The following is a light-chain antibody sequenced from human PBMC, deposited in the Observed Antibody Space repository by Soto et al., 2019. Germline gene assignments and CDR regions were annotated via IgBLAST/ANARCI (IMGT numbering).Light chain of an antibody. CDR3: AAWDNSLSGSYV. CDR2: GNN. Sequence: QSVLTQPPSASGTPGQRVTIYCSGSSSNIGNNTVNWYQQLPGTAPKLLVYGNNQRPSGVPDRFSGSKSGTSASLAVSGLQSEDEADYYCAAWDNSLSGSYVFGTGTKLTVL. CDR1: SSNIGNNT. V-gene: IGLV1-44*01. J-gene: IGLJ1*01.